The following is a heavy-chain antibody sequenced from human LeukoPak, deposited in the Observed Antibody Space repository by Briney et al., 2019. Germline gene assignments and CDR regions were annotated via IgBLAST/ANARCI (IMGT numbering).Heavy chain of an antibody. CDR3: ASRSSDFDY. J-gene: IGHJ4*02. Sequence: GGSLRLSCAASGFTFSSHAMHWVRQAPGRGLEWVAVISYDGSNKYYADSVKGRFTISRDNAKNSLYLQMNSLRAEDTAVYYCASRSSDFDYWGQGTLVTVSS. D-gene: IGHD1-26*01. CDR2: ISYDGSNK. CDR1: GFTFSSHA. V-gene: IGHV3-30*04.